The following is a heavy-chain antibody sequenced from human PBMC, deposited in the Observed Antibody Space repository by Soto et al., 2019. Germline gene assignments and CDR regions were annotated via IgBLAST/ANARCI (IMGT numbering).Heavy chain of an antibody. CDR3: AKDGPRGAAAGTVFVLAAPRAYYSYYGMDV. V-gene: IGHV3-23*01. CDR2: ISGSYGST. D-gene: IGHD6-13*01. CDR1: GFTFSSYA. J-gene: IGHJ6*02. Sequence: PGASLRLSCAASGFTFSSYAMSWVRQAPGKVLEWVSAISGSYGSTYYADTVKGPFTNSRVNPKKTLXLQMNSLRAEGTVVYYCAKDGPRGAAAGTVFVLAAPRAYYSYYGMDVWGQGTTVTVSS.